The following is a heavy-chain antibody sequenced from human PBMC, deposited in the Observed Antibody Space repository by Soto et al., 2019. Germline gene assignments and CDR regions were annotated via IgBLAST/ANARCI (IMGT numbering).Heavy chain of an antibody. CDR1: GFTFTNHA. CDR3: ASRNYYESSGYYYWYYLDF. J-gene: IGHJ4*02. Sequence: GGSLRLSCAASGFTFTNHAMSWVRQAPGKGLEWVSAISGSGDSTYYAESVKGRFTISRDNSKNTLYLQMNSLGAEDTAVYYCASRNYYESSGYYYWYYLDFWGQGTLVTVS. V-gene: IGHV3-23*01. CDR2: ISGSGDST. D-gene: IGHD3-22*01.